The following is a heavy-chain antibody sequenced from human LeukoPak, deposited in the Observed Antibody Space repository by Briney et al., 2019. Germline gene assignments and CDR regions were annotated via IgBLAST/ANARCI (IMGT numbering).Heavy chain of an antibody. V-gene: IGHV3-30*18. CDR3: AKGSWWFDY. D-gene: IGHD2-15*01. Sequence: GGSLRLSCAASGFTFSNAWLSWVRQAPGKGLEWVAVISYDGSNKYYADSVKGRFTISRDNSKNTLYLQMNSLRAEDTAVYYCAKGSWWFDYWGQGTLVTVSS. CDR1: GFTFSNAW. CDR2: ISYDGSNK. J-gene: IGHJ4*02.